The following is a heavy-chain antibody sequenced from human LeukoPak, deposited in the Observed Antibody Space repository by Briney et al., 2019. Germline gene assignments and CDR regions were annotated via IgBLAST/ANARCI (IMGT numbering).Heavy chain of an antibody. CDR2: IRYDGSNK. CDR3: AKEIWPTVTIPGRTYFDY. V-gene: IGHV3-30*02. D-gene: IGHD4-17*01. J-gene: IGHJ4*02. CDR1: RFTFSRYG. Sequence: GGFLRLSCAASRFTFSRYGMHWVRQAPGKGLEWVAFIRYDGSNKYYVDSVKGRFTISRDNSRNTLFLQMNSLRTEDTAMYYCAKEIWPTVTIPGRTYFDYWGQGTLVTVSS.